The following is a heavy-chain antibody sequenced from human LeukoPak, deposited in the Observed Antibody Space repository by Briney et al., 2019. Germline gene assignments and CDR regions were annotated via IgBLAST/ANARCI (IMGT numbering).Heavy chain of an antibody. D-gene: IGHD6-6*01. CDR1: GFTFSNAW. J-gene: IGHJ6*03. Sequence: GGSLRLSCAASGFTFSNAWMSWVRQAPGKGLEWVGRIKSKTDGGTTDYAAPVKGRFTISRDDSKNTLYLQMNSLKTEDTAVYYCTTARPAQYYYYYYMDVWGKGTTVTISS. V-gene: IGHV3-15*01. CDR3: TTARPAQYYYYYYMDV. CDR2: IKSKTDGGTT.